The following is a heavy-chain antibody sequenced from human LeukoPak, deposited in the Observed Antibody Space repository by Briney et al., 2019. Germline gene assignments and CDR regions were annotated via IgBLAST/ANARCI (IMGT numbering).Heavy chain of an antibody. CDR1: GFTFSSYG. Sequence: GGSLRLSCAASGFTFSSYGMHWVRQAPGKGLEWVAVISYDGSNKYYADSVKGRFTISRDNSKNTLYLQMNSLRAEDTAVYYCAKDRRWLQPGLYYFDYWGQGTLVTVSS. D-gene: IGHD5-24*01. J-gene: IGHJ4*02. V-gene: IGHV3-30*18. CDR2: ISYDGSNK. CDR3: AKDRRWLQPGLYYFDY.